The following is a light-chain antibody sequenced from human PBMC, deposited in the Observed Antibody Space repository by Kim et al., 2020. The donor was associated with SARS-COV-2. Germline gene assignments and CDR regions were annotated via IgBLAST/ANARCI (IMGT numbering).Light chain of an antibody. V-gene: IGKV1-5*03. CDR2: KAS. CDR3: QQYNGFSGT. CDR1: QSISFW. J-gene: IGKJ1*01. Sequence: DIQMTQSPSTLSASVGDRVTITCRASQSISFWLAWYQHKPGKAPKLLIYKASSLESGVPSRFSGSGSGTEFTLTISSLHPDDFATYYCQQYNGFSGTFGQGTKVDIK.